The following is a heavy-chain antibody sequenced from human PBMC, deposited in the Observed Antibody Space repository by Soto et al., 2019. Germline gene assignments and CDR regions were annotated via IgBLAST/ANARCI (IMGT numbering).Heavy chain of an antibody. D-gene: IGHD6-13*01. CDR1: GYTFTSYG. CDR2: ISAYNGNT. J-gene: IGHJ6*02. CDR3: ARDGRYSSSWYEDYYYGMDV. V-gene: IGHV1-18*01. Sequence: GASVKVSCKASGYTFTSYGISWVLQAPGQGLEWMGWISAYNGNTNYAQKLQGRVTMTTDTSTSTAYMELRSPRSDDTAVYYCARDGRYSSSWYEDYYYGMDVWGQGTTVTVSS.